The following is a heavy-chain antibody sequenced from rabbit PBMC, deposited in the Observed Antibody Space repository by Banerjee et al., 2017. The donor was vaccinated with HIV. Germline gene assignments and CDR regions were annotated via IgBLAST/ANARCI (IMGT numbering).Heavy chain of an antibody. CDR3: ARDFHSTYNL. CDR1: GFSFSSSYY. V-gene: IGHV1S45*01. J-gene: IGHJ4*01. Sequence: QEQLKESGGDLVKPGASLTLTCTASGFSFSSSYYMCWVRQAPGKGLEWIACIYVGSSGSAYYASWVHGRFTISSDNAQNTVDLQMNSLTAADTATYFCARDFHSTYNLWGQGTLVTVS. D-gene: IGHD7-1*01. CDR2: IYVGSSGSA.